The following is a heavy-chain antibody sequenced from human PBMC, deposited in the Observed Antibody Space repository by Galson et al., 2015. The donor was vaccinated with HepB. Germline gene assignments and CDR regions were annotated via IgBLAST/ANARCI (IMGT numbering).Heavy chain of an antibody. V-gene: IGHV4-34*01. CDR2: INHSGST. CDR1: GGSFSGYY. J-gene: IGHJ4*02. D-gene: IGHD4-23*01. CDR3: ATATTVAKGAFFFDY. Sequence: ETLSLTCAVYGGSFSGYYWSWIRQPPGKGLEWIGEINHSGSTNYNPSLKSRVTISVDTSKNQFSLKLSSVTAADTAVYYCATATTVAKGAFFFDYWGQGTLVTVSS.